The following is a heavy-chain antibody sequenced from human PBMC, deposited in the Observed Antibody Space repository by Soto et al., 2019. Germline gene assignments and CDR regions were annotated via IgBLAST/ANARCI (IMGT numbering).Heavy chain of an antibody. CDR3: AKDPSIAARNYYYYGMDV. Sequence: GGSLRLSCAASGVTFSSYAMSWVRQAPGKGLEWVSAISGSGGSTYYADSVKGRFTISRDNSKNTLYLQMNSLRAEDTAVYYCAKDPSIAARNYYYYGMDVWGQGTTVTVSS. CDR1: GVTFSSYA. CDR2: ISGSGGST. D-gene: IGHD6-6*01. J-gene: IGHJ6*02. V-gene: IGHV3-23*01.